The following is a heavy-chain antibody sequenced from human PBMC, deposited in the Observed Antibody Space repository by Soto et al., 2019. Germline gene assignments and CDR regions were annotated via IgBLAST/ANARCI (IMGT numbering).Heavy chain of an antibody. J-gene: IGHJ4*02. CDR3: ARGGRFAVADTDY. V-gene: IGHV1-18*01. CDR2: ISAYNGNT. Sequence: QVQLVQSGVEVKKPGASVKVSCKASGYTFTNYGITWVRQAPGQGLEWLGWISAYNGNTNYAQKFQGRVTMTTDTSTSTAYRDLMSLRSDDTAVYYCARGGRFAVADTDYWGQGTLLTVSS. D-gene: IGHD3-3*01. CDR1: GYTFTNYG.